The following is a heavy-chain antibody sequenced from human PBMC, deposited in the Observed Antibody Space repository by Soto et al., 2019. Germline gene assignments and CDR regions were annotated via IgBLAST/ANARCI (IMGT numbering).Heavy chain of an antibody. Sequence: EPLKLSCKSSGFTFRIYWIVLVHHMPGKGLEWMGIIYPGDSDTRYSPSFQGQVTISADKSTSTAYLQWSSLKASDTAIYYCARNDYNGNSVDYWGQGALVTVSS. CDR2: IYPGDSDT. V-gene: IGHV5-51*07. CDR1: GFTFRIYW. D-gene: IGHD4-4*01. CDR3: ARNDYNGNSVDY. J-gene: IGHJ4*02.